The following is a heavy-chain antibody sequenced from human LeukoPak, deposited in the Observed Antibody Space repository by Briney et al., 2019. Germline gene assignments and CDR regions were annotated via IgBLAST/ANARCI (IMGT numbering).Heavy chain of an antibody. D-gene: IGHD2-15*01. CDR1: GFTFSSYS. CDR3: AVVVAAIIDY. Sequence: GGSLRLSXAASGFTFSSYSMNWVRQAPGKGLEWVSSISSSSSYIYYADLVKGRFTISRDNAKNSLYLQMNSLGAEDTAVYYCAVVVAAIIDYWGQGTLVTVSS. V-gene: IGHV3-21*01. CDR2: ISSSSSYI. J-gene: IGHJ4*02.